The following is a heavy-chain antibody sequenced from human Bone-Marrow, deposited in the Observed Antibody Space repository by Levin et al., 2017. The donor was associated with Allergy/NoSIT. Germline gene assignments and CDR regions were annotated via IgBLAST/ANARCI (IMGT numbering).Heavy chain of an antibody. D-gene: IGHD5-12*01. Sequence: GESLKISCKASGYTFTGYYIHWVRQAPGQGLEWMGCLNPNSGGTNYAQKFQGRVTLSRDTSLSTAYMELSGLGSDDAAMYYCAGGFNFEDFDYWGQGTLVTVSS. CDR2: LNPNSGGT. J-gene: IGHJ4*02. V-gene: IGHV1-2*02. CDR1: GYTFTGYY. CDR3: AGGFNFEDFDY.